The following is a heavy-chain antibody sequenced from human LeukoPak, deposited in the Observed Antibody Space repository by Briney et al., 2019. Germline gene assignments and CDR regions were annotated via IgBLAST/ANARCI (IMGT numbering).Heavy chain of an antibody. J-gene: IGHJ4*02. D-gene: IGHD1-26*01. V-gene: IGHV3-72*01. Sequence: GGSPRLSCAASGFTFSSYSMNWVRQAPGRGLEWVGRTKNKAQGYTTEYAASVKGRFTISRDDSENSLYLQMNSLKTEDTAMYYCARRDTGRCSDWGQGTLVTVSS. CDR1: GFTFSSYS. CDR3: ARRDTGRCSD. CDR2: TKNKAQGYTT.